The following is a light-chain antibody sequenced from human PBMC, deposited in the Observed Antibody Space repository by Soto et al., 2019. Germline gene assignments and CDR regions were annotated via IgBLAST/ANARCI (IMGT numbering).Light chain of an antibody. V-gene: IGLV2-8*01. CDR3: SSYAGSNNWV. Sequence: QSVLTQPPSASGSPGQSVAISCTGTSSDVGDYNYVSWYRQHPGKAPKLMIYDVTKRPSGVPDRFSGSKSGNTASLTVSGLQAEDEADYYCSSYAGSNNWVFGGGTKLTVL. CDR1: SSDVGDYNY. CDR2: DVT. J-gene: IGLJ3*02.